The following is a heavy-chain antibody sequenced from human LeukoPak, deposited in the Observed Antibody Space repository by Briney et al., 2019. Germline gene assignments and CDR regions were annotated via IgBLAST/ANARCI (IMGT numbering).Heavy chain of an antibody. Sequence: ASVKVSCKASGYTFTSNYIHWVRQAPGQGLEWMGMIYPGDGSTSYAQKFQGRVTVTRDTSTSAVHMELSGLRSEDTAVYYCARDQEGFDYWGQGTLVTVSS. J-gene: IGHJ4*02. V-gene: IGHV1-46*01. CDR3: ARDQEGFDY. CDR1: GYTFTSNY. CDR2: IYPGDGST.